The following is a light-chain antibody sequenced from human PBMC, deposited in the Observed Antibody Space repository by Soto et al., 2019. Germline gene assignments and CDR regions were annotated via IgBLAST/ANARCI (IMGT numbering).Light chain of an antibody. Sequence: DIQMTQSPSTLSASVGDRVTITCRASQSISNWLAWFQQKPGQAPKLLIYKASYLETGVPSRFSGSGSGTEFTLTISSLQPDDFATYYCQQYKSYSWTFAQGTKVEIK. CDR3: QQYKSYSWT. J-gene: IGKJ1*01. CDR2: KAS. V-gene: IGKV1-5*03. CDR1: QSISNW.